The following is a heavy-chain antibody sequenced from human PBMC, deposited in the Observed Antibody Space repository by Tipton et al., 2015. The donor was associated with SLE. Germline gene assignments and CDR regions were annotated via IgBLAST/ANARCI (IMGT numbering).Heavy chain of an antibody. J-gene: IGHJ4*02. CDR2: IYYSGST. V-gene: IGHV4-39*07. Sequence: TLSLTCTVSGGSISSSSYYWGWIRQPPGKGLEWIGSIYYSGSTYYNPSLKSRLTISVDTSKNQFSLKLSSGTAADTAVYYCAPWRGYDFWTGYSPDYFDSWAQGTLVTFSS. CDR1: GGSISSSSYY. D-gene: IGHD3-3*01. CDR3: APWRGYDFWTGYSPDYFDS.